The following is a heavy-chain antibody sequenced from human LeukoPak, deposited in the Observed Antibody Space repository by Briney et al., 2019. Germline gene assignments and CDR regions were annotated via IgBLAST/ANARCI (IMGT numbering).Heavy chain of an antibody. Sequence: GASLKVSCKASGYTFTSCGISWVRQAPGQGLEWMGWISAYNGNTNYAQKLQRRVTMTTDTSTSTAYLELRSLRCDDTAVYYCARVVVATSRMIAGAGTWRYYFDYWGQGTLVTVSS. CDR3: ARVVVATSRMIAGAGTWRYYFDY. J-gene: IGHJ4*02. CDR1: GYTFTSCG. CDR2: ISAYNGNT. V-gene: IGHV1-18*01. D-gene: IGHD6-13*01.